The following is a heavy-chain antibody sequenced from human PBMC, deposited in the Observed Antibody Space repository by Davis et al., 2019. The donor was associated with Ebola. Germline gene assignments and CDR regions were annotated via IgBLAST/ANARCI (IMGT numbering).Heavy chain of an antibody. D-gene: IGHD3-10*01. J-gene: IGHJ4*02. CDR2: INPSGGST. CDR3: ARDRGGDYSFDY. CDR1: GYTFSSYY. V-gene: IGHV1-46*01. Sequence: AASVKVSCKASGYTFSSYYLNWVRQAPGQGLEWMGIINPSGGSTNYAQKFQGRVTMTRDTSTSTVYMELSSLRSEDTSVYYCARDRGGDYSFDYWGQGTLVTVSS.